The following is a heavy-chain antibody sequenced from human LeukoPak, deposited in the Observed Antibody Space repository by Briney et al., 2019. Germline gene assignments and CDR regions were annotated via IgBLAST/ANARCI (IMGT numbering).Heavy chain of an antibody. J-gene: IGHJ4*02. Sequence: GGSLRLSCAASGFTFSSYSMNWVRQAPGKGLGWVSSISSSSSYIYYADSVKGRFTISRDNAKNSPYLQMNSLRAEDTAVYYCARRGYSGSYYGLYYFDYWGQGTLVTVSS. CDR3: ARRGYSGSYYGLYYFDY. D-gene: IGHD1-26*01. CDR2: ISSSSSYI. CDR1: GFTFSSYS. V-gene: IGHV3-21*01.